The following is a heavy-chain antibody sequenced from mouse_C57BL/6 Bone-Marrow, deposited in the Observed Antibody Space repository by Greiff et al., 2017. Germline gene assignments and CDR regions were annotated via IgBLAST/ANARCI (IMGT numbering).Heavy chain of an antibody. CDR3: ARSYYYGSSFFAY. Sequence: EVQVVESGGGLVQPGGSLSLSCAASGFTFTDYYMSWVRQPPGKALEWLGFIRNKANGYTTEYSASVKGRFTISRDNSQSILYLQMKARRAEDSATYYCARSYYYGSSFFAYWGQGTLVTVSA. J-gene: IGHJ3*01. CDR1: GFTFTDYY. CDR2: IRNKANGYTT. D-gene: IGHD1-1*01. V-gene: IGHV7-3*01.